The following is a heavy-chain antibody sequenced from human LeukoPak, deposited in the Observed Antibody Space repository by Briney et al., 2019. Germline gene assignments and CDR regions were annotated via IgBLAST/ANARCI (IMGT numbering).Heavy chain of an antibody. V-gene: IGHV3-15*01. CDR1: GFTFSNAW. D-gene: IGHD6-6*01. J-gene: IGHJ6*03. CDR2: IKSKTDGGTT. CDR3: ASSIAARPTYYYMDV. Sequence: GGSLRLSCAASGFTFSNAWMSWVRQAPGKGLEWVGRIKSKTDGGTTDYAAPVKGRFTISRDDSKNTLYLQMNSLKTEDTAVYYCASSIAARPTYYYMDVWGKGTTVTVSS.